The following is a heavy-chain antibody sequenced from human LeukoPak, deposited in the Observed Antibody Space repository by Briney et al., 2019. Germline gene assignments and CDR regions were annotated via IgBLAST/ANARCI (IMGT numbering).Heavy chain of an antibody. D-gene: IGHD1-1*01. J-gene: IGHJ5*02. Sequence: SETLSLTCTVSGGSISSRSHYWGWIRQPPGKGLEWIGSIYYSGRTYYNPSLKSRVTISVDTSKNQFSLKLSSVTAADTAVYSCARDNEGGFDPWGQGTLVTVSS. CDR2: IYYSGRT. V-gene: IGHV4-39*02. CDR1: GGSISSRSHY. CDR3: ARDNEGGFDP.